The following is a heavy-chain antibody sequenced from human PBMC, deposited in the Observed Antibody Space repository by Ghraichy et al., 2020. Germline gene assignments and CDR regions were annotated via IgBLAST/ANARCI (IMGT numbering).Heavy chain of an antibody. CDR2: ISGSGGST. Sequence: GGSLRLSCAASGFTFSSYAMSWVRQAPGKGLEWVSAISGSGGSTYYADSVKGRFTISRDNSKNTLYLQMNSLRAEDTAVYYCAKEFYSSGWYLEDPIDYWGQGTLVTVSS. J-gene: IGHJ4*02. CDR1: GFTFSSYA. V-gene: IGHV3-23*01. D-gene: IGHD6-19*01. CDR3: AKEFYSSGWYLEDPIDY.